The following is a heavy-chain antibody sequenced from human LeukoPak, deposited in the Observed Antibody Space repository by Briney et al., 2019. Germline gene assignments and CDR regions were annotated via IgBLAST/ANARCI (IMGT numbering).Heavy chain of an antibody. Sequence: SETLSLTCTVSGSSISSSPYYWGWIRQPPGKGLEWIGTIYYRGSTYSNPSLNSRVTISLDTSKNQFSLRLRSVTAADTALYYCARHYLSDGILSTFDPWGQGTLVTVSS. CDR3: ARHYLSDGILSTFDP. V-gene: IGHV4-39*01. CDR2: IYYRGST. J-gene: IGHJ5*02. CDR1: GSSISSSPYY. D-gene: IGHD2-2*01.